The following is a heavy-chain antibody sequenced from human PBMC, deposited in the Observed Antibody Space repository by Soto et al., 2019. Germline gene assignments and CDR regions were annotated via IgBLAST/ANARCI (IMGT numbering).Heavy chain of an antibody. Sequence: XGTLSLTGTVSGASISGFYWSWIRKSAGKGLEWIGRIYATGTTDYNPSLKSRVMMSVDTSKKQFSLKLRSVTAADTAVYYCVRDGTKTLRDWFDPWGQGISVTVSS. CDR2: IYATGTT. D-gene: IGHD1-1*01. J-gene: IGHJ5*02. CDR1: GASISGFY. CDR3: VRDGTKTLRDWFDP. V-gene: IGHV4-4*07.